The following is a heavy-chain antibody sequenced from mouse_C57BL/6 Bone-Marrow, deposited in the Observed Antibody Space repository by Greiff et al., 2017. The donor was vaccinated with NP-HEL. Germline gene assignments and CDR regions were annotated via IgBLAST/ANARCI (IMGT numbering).Heavy chain of an antibody. CDR1: GFNIKDYY. Sequence: EVQLQQSGAELVRPGASVKLSCTASGFNIKDYYMHWVKQRPEQGLEWIGRIDPEYGDTEYAPKFQGKATMTADTSSNTAYLQLSSLTSEDTAVYYCTTWFWDYDGDFDYWGQGTTLTVSS. CDR3: TTWFWDYDGDFDY. CDR2: IDPEYGDT. V-gene: IGHV14-1*01. D-gene: IGHD2-4*01. J-gene: IGHJ2*01.